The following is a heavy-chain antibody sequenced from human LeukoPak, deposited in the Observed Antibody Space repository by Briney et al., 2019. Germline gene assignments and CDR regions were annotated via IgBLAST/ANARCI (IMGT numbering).Heavy chain of an antibody. D-gene: IGHD3-3*02. CDR3: VRDRALNY. Sequence: SETLSLTCTVSGGSISIYYWSWMRQPPGKGLEWMCYVYNSGSTDYNPSLKSRVTISADKYKHQFPLKLSSVLAEDTTVYYCVRDRALNYWGQGILVTVSS. CDR1: GGSISIYY. V-gene: IGHV4-59*01. CDR2: VYNSGST. J-gene: IGHJ4*02.